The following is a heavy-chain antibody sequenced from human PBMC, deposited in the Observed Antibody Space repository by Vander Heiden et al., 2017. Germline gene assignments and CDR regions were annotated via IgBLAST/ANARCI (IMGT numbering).Heavy chain of an antibody. CDR3: ASNVLRFLEWLFSNWFDP. Sequence: HLQLQESGPGLVKPSETLSLTRNVSSGPMTISCYYWVWLRQPLVYGLEWIGSIYYSGSTYYNPSLKSRVTISVDTSKNQFSLKLSSVTAADTAVYYCASNVLRFLEWLFSNWFDPWGQGTLVTVSS. J-gene: IGHJ5*02. D-gene: IGHD3-3*01. CDR2: IYYSGST. V-gene: IGHV4-39*01. CDR1: SGPMTISCYY.